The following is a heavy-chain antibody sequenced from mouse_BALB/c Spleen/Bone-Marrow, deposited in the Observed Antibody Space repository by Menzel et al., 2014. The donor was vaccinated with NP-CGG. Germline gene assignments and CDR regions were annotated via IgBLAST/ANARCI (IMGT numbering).Heavy chain of an antibody. Sequence: VMLVESGPGLVQPSQSLSITCTVSGFSLTSYGVHWVRQSPGKGPEWLGVIWSGGSTDYNAAFISRLSISKDNSKSQVFFKMNSLQANDTAIYYCASPYYGNYVYAMDYWGQGTSVTVSS. CDR2: IWSGGST. CDR3: ASPYYGNYVYAMDY. CDR1: GFSLTSYG. V-gene: IGHV2-2*02. J-gene: IGHJ4*01. D-gene: IGHD2-10*01.